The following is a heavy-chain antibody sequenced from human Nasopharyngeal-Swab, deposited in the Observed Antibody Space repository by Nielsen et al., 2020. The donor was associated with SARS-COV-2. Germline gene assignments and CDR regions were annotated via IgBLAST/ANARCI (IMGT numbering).Heavy chain of an antibody. CDR2: IVVGSGNT. Sequence: WVRQAPGQRLEWIGWIVVGSGNTNYAQKFQERVTITRDMSTSTAYMELSSLRSEDTAVYYCAAGDTATDWGQGTLVTVSS. J-gene: IGHJ4*02. D-gene: IGHD5-18*01. CDR3: AAGDTATD. V-gene: IGHV1-58*01.